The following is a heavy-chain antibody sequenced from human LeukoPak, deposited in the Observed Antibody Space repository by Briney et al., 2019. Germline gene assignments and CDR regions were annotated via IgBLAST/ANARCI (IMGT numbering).Heavy chain of an antibody. D-gene: IGHD4-23*01. Sequence: GRSLRLSCEASGFTFSSYTMNWVCQAPGEGLEWVSSITSSSSSIYYADSVKGRITISRDNARNSLYLQMNSLRAEDTAVYYCARDPRLVRTYSDYYYMDVWGKGTMVTVSS. V-gene: IGHV3-21*01. CDR1: GFTFSSYT. CDR2: ITSSSSSI. J-gene: IGHJ6*03. CDR3: ARDPRLVRTYSDYYYMDV.